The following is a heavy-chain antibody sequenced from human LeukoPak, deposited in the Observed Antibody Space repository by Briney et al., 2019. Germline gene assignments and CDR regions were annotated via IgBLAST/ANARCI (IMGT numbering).Heavy chain of an antibody. J-gene: IGHJ4*02. Sequence: SETLSLTCAVYGGSFSGYYWSWIRQPPGKGLEWIGEINHSGSTNYNPSLKSRVTISVDTSKNQFSLKLSSVTAADTAVYYCARASNYDSWSGRNLPFDYWGQGTLVTVSS. D-gene: IGHD3-3*01. CDR3: ARASNYDSWSGRNLPFDY. V-gene: IGHV4-34*01. CDR1: GGSFSGYY. CDR2: INHSGST.